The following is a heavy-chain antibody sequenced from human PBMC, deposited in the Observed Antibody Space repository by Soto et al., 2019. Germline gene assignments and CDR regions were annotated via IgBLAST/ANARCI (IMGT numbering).Heavy chain of an antibody. J-gene: IGHJ5*02. Sequence: SETLSLTCTVSGGSISGDYWSWIRQPPGKGLEWVGYIYSSGSTYVRPSLKSRVSMSVDPSKNQVSLRLTSVTATDTAVYYCARTPIGYCSGGTCSNWFDPWGQGTLVTVS. CDR3: ARTPIGYCSGGTCSNWFDP. V-gene: IGHV4-59*08. D-gene: IGHD2-8*02. CDR2: IYSSGST. CDR1: GGSISGDY.